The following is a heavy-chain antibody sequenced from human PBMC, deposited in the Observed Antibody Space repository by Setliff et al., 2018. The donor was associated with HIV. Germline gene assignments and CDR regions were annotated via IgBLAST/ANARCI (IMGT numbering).Heavy chain of an antibody. V-gene: IGHV3-49*04. J-gene: IGHJ4*02. CDR1: GFTFGDYA. Sequence: GGSLRLSCTTSGFTFGDYAMTWVRQAPGKGLEWVGFIRNKAYGGTTEYAASVKGRFTISRDDSKSIAYLQMNSLKTEDTAVYYCTRWLTVWGQGTLVTVSS. CDR3: TRWLTV. CDR2: IRNKAYGGTT. D-gene: IGHD6-19*01.